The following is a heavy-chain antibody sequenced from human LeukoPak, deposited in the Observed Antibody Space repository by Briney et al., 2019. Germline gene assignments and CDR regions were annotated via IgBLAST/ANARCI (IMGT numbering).Heavy chain of an antibody. D-gene: IGHD6-13*01. CDR2: INPNSGGT. Sequence: ASVKVSCKASGYTFTANYMYWVRQAPGQGLEWMGWINPNSGGTNYAQKFQGRVTMTRDTSISTAYMELSSLRSEDTAVYYCARERSRYSSSWSPYYFDYWGQGTLVTVSS. CDR1: GYTFTANY. V-gene: IGHV1-2*02. J-gene: IGHJ4*02. CDR3: ARERSRYSSSWSPYYFDY.